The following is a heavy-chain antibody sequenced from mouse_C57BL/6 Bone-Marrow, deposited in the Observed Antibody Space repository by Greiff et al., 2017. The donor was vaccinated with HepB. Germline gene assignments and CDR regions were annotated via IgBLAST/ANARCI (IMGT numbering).Heavy chain of an antibody. J-gene: IGHJ3*01. Sequence: VQLQQPGAELVMPGASVKLSCKASCYTFTSYWMHWVKQRPGQGLEWIGEIDPSDSYTNYNQKFKGKSTLTVDKSSSTAYMQLSSLTSEDSAVYYCARSDGYYLRAWFAYWGQGTLVTVSA. CDR2: IDPSDSYT. CDR3: ARSDGYYLRAWFAY. CDR1: CYTFTSYW. V-gene: IGHV1-69*01. D-gene: IGHD2-3*01.